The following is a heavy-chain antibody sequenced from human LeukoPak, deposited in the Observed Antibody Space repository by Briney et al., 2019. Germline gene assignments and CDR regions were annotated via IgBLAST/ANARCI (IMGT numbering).Heavy chain of an antibody. V-gene: IGHV3-23*01. Sequence: GGSLRLSCAASGFTFSSYAMSWVRQAPGKGLEWVSAISGSGGSTYYADSVKGRFTISRDNSKNTLYLQMNSLRVEDTAVYYCATDRAYSTFDYWGQGTLVTVSS. CDR3: ATDRAYSTFDY. J-gene: IGHJ4*02. D-gene: IGHD6-13*01. CDR1: GFTFSSYA. CDR2: ISGSGGST.